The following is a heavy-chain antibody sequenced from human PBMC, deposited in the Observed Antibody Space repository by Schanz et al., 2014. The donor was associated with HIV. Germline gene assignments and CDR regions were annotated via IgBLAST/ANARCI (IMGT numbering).Heavy chain of an antibody. J-gene: IGHJ6*02. CDR3: ARDRHYYDSKYLGKGNYYYYYGMDV. Sequence: QVQLVESGGGLVQPGGSLRLSCAASGFTFSRYWMTWVRQAPGKGLEWMGVISYDGRNKYYADSVKGRFTISRDNSKNTLSLQMKSLRAEDTAMYYCARDRHYYDSKYLGKGNYYYYYGMDVWGQGTTVTVSS. D-gene: IGHD3-22*01. V-gene: IGHV3-30*03. CDR1: GFTFSRYW. CDR2: ISYDGRNK.